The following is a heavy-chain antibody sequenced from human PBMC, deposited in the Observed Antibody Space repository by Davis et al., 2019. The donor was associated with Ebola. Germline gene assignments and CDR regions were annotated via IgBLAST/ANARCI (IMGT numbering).Heavy chain of an antibody. CDR3: TYTYSSGEDV. V-gene: IGHV3-73*01. J-gene: IGHJ6*02. CDR1: GFTFSGSA. Sequence: GGSLRLSCAASGFTFSGSAMHWVRQASGKGLEWVGRIRSKANSYATVYAASVKGRFTISRDDSKNTAYLQMNSLKTEDTAVYYCTYTYSSGEDVWGQGTTVTVSS. D-gene: IGHD6-25*01. CDR2: IRSKANSYAT.